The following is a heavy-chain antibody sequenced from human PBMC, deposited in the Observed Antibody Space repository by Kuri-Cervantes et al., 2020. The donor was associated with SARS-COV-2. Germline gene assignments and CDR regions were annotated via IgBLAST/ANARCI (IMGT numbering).Heavy chain of an antibody. Sequence: GGSLRLSCAASGFTFSSYSMLWVRQAPGKGLEWVSSINTDGSHKNYADSVKGRFTITRDSAKSSLYLQMNSLRVEDTAVYYCTIYFGVITVDYWGRGTLVTVSS. V-gene: IGHV3-21*01. CDR2: INTDGSHK. J-gene: IGHJ4*02. CDR1: GFTFSSYS. D-gene: IGHD3-3*01. CDR3: TIYFGVITVDY.